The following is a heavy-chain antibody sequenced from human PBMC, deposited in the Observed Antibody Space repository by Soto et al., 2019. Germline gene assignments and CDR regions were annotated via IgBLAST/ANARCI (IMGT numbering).Heavy chain of an antibody. D-gene: IGHD2-15*01. CDR1: GGSISSNGYY. J-gene: IGHJ5*02. CDR3: ARQGYCSGGSCYRYNWFDP. CDR2: IYYSGNT. Sequence: SETLSLTCTVSGGSISSNGYYWSWIRQHPGKGLEWIGYIYYSGNTYYNPSLKGRVTISVDRSKNQFSLKLSSVTAADTAVYYCARQGYCSGGSCYRYNWFDPWGQGTLVTVSS. V-gene: IGHV4-31*03.